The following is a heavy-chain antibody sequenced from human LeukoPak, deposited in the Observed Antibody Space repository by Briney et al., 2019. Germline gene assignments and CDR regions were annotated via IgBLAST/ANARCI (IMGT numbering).Heavy chain of an antibody. CDR3: AREGGVRSSWYINYYYGMDV. J-gene: IGHJ6*04. CDR1: GGSFSGYY. V-gene: IGHV4-34*01. D-gene: IGHD6-13*01. CDR2: INHSGST. Sequence: KPSETLSLTCAVYGGSFSGYYWSWLRQPPGKGLEWIGEINHSGSTNYNPSLKSRVTISVDTSKNQFSLKLSSVPAADTAVYYCAREGGVRSSWYINYYYGMDVWGKGTTVTVSS.